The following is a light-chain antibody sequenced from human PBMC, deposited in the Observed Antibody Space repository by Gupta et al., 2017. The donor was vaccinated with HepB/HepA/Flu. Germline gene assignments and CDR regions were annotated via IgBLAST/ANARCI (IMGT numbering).Light chain of an antibody. CDR1: QDISNY. CDR2: DAS. Sequence: DIQMTQSPSSLSASVGDRVTITCQASQDISNYLNWYQQKPGKAPKLLIYDASNLETGVPSRFSGSESGTDFTFTIISLQPEDIATYYCQQDDNHPVTFGQGTRMEIK. J-gene: IGKJ5*01. V-gene: IGKV1-33*01. CDR3: QQDDNHPVT.